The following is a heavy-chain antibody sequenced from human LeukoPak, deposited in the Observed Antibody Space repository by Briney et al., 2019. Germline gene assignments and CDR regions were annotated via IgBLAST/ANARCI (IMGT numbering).Heavy chain of an antibody. CDR1: GGSISSSSYY. J-gene: IGHJ5*01. CDR2: IYYSGST. CDR3: ARVFLGSASEVVTAHWFDS. Sequence: PSETLSLTCTVSGGSISSSSYYWGWIRQPPGKGLEWIGSIYYSGSTYYNPSLKSRATISVDKSKKQFSLRLTSVTAADTAVYYCARVFLGSASEVVTAHWFDSWGQGTLVTVSP. D-gene: IGHD2-21*02. V-gene: IGHV4-39*07.